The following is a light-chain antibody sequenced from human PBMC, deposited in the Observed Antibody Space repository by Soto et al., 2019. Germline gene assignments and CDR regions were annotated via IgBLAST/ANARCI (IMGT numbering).Light chain of an antibody. CDR2: DAS. V-gene: IGKV3-11*01. Sequence: EIVLTQSPATLSLSPGNRPTLSCRPSQNVSSYLAWYQQKPGQAPRLLIYDASNRATGIPARFSGSGSGTDFTLTITSLEPEDFAVYYCQQRSNWPSTFGGGTKVEIK. CDR3: QQRSNWPST. CDR1: QNVSSY. J-gene: IGKJ4*01.